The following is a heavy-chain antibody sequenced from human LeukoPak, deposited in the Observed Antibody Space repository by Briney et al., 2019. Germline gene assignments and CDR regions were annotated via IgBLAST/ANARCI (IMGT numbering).Heavy chain of an antibody. CDR1: GFTFSSYE. J-gene: IGHJ6*03. V-gene: IGHV3-48*03. D-gene: IGHD5-12*01. Sequence: PGGSLRLSCAASGFTFSSYEMNWVRQAPGKGLEWVSYISSSGSTIYYADSVKGRFTISRDNAKNSLYLQMNSLRAEDTALYYCARAARGYSGYDSVYYYMDVWGKGTTVTVSS. CDR3: ARAARGYSGYDSVYYYMDV. CDR2: ISSSGSTI.